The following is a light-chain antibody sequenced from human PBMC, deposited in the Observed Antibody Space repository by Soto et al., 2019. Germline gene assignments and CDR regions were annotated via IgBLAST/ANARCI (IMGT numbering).Light chain of an antibody. V-gene: IGKV3-20*01. Sequence: EIVLTQSPGTLSLSPGERATLSCRASQSVSSSYLAWYQQKPGQAPRLLIYGASSRASGITDRFSGSGSGTEFTLTISRLEPEDFAVYYCQQYGSSPPYTFGQGTKLEIK. J-gene: IGKJ2*01. CDR3: QQYGSSPPYT. CDR1: QSVSSSY. CDR2: GAS.